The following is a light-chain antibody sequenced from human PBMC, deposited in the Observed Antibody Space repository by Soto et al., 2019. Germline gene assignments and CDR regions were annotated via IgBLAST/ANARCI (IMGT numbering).Light chain of an antibody. CDR2: EVS. J-gene: IGLJ1*01. CDR3: SSYTSSSTLV. CDR1: SSDVGAYNF. V-gene: IGLV2-14*01. Sequence: QSALTQPASVSGSPGQSISISCTGTSSDVGAYNFVSWYQQHPGKAPKLMIYEVSNRPSGVSNRFSGSKSGNTASLTISGLQAEDEADYYCSSYTSSSTLVFGSVTKLTVL.